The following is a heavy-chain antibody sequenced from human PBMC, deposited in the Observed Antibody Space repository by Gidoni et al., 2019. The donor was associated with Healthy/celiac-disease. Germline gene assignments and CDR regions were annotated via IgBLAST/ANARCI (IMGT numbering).Heavy chain of an antibody. D-gene: IGHD3-22*01. CDR2: IYTSGST. V-gene: IGHV4-61*02. CDR1: GGSISSGSYY. J-gene: IGHJ1*01. CDR3: ASLHSSGYYFAGYFQH. Sequence: QVQLQESGPGLVKPSQTLSLTCTVSGGSISSGSYYWSWIRQPAGKGLEWIGRIYTSGSTNYNPSLKSRVTISVDTSKNQFSLKLSSVTAADTAVYYCASLHSSGYYFAGYFQHWGQGTLVTVSS.